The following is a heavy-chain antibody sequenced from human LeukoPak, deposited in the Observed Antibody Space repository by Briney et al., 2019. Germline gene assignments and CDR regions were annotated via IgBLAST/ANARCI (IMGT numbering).Heavy chain of an antibody. V-gene: IGHV4-31*03. J-gene: IGHJ4*02. D-gene: IGHD3-22*01. CDR2: IYYSGST. CDR3: ARWYYYDSSGYRLLGSFDY. Sequence: SETLSLTCTVSGGSISSGGYYWSWIRQHPGTGLEWIGYIYYSGSTYYNPSLKSRVTISVDTSKNQFSLKLSSVTAADTAVYYCARWYYYDSSGYRLLGSFDYWGQGTLVTVSS. CDR1: GGSISSGGYY.